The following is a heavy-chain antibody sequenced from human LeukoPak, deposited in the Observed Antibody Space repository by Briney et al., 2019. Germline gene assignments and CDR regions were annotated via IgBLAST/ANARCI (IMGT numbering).Heavy chain of an antibody. V-gene: IGHV4-59*01. CDR1: GGSINSYY. J-gene: IGHJ4*02. D-gene: IGHD3-10*01. CDR3: ARRVSYYGSGSYYTRSHHFDY. CDR2: IYYSGST. Sequence: SETLSLTCTVSGGSINSYYWSWIRQPPGKGLEGIGYIYYSGSTNYNPSLKSRVTISVDTSKNQFSLKLSSVTAADTAVYYCARRVSYYGSGSYYTRSHHFDYWGQGTLVTVSS.